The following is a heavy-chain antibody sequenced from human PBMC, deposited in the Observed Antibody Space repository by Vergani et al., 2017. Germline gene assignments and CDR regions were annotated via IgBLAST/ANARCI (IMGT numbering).Heavy chain of an antibody. CDR1: GFTFTSYA. V-gene: IGHV3-23*01. CDR2: ISGSGGST. Sequence: EVQLLESGGGLVQSGGSLRLSCAASGFTFTSYAMSWVRQAPGKGLEWVSAISGSGGSTYYADSVKGRFTISRDNSKTTLYLQMNSLRAEDTAVYYCAKVSGSYSANAFDIWGQGTMVTVSS. CDR3: AKVSGSYSANAFDI. D-gene: IGHD1-26*01. J-gene: IGHJ3*02.